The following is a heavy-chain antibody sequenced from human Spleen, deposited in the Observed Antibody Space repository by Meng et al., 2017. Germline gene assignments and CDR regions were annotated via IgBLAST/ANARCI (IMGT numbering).Heavy chain of an antibody. J-gene: IGHJ4*02. CDR2: IYDSGYT. D-gene: IGHD2-21*01. CDR1: GGSLSSGDYY. CDR3: ARERGILVGNNNFDY. Sequence: QVQLQESGPGLVKPSQTLRLTCTRSGGSLSSGDYYWSWIRQPPGKGLEWIGYIYDSGYTDYNPSLKSRVTISVDTSKNQFSLKLSSVTAADTAVYYCARERGILVGNNNFDYWGQGTLVTVSS. V-gene: IGHV4-30-4*01.